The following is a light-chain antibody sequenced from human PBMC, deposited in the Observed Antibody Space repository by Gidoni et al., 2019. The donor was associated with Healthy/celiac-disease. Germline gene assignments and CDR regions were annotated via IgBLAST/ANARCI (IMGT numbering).Light chain of an antibody. Sequence: DIQMTQSPSSLSASVGDRVTITCRASQSISSYLNWYQQKPGKAPKLLIYAASSLQSGVPSRFSGSGSGTDFTLTISSLQPEDFATYYCQQSYNTFEGTFGPGTRVDIK. CDR1: QSISSY. CDR3: QQSYNTFEGT. V-gene: IGKV1-39*01. CDR2: AAS. J-gene: IGKJ3*01.